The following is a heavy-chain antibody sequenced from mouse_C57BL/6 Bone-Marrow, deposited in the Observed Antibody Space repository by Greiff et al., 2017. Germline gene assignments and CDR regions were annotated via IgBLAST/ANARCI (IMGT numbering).Heavy chain of an antibody. CDR2: IYPGSGST. J-gene: IGHJ4*01. D-gene: IGHD2-4*01. V-gene: IGHV1-55*01. CDR3: ARHDYDYHDYAMDY. CDR1: GYTFTSYW. Sequence: QVQLQQPGAELVKPGASVKMSCKASGYTFTSYWITWVKQRPGQGLEWIGDIYPGSGSTNYNEKFKSKATLTVDTSSSTACMQLSSLTSEDSAVYYCARHDYDYHDYAMDYGGQGTSVTVSS.